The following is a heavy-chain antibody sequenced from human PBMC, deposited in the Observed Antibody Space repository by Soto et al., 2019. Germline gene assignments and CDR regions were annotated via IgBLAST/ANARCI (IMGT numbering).Heavy chain of an antibody. V-gene: IGHV3-13*01. J-gene: IGHJ6*02. CDR3: ARGVGVAATPSSYYYYGMDV. D-gene: IGHD2-15*01. CDR1: GFTFSSYD. CDR2: IGTAGDT. Sequence: GGSLRLSCAASGFTFSSYDMHWVRQATGKGLEWVSAIGTAGDTYYPGSVKGRFTISRENAKNSLYLQMNSLRAGDTAVYYCARGVGVAATPSSYYYYGMDVWGQGTTVTVSS.